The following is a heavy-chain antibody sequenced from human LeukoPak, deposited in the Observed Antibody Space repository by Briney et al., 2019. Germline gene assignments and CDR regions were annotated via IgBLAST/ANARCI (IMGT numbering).Heavy chain of an antibody. Sequence: SETLSLTCTVSGGSISSYYWSWLRQPPGKGLEWIGYLYYSGTTNYNPSLKSRVTISVDTSKNQFSLKLSSVTAADTAVYYCARNMGGRKTWIQLWSHWGQGTLVTVSS. CDR3: ARNMGGRKTWIQLWSH. D-gene: IGHD5-18*01. V-gene: IGHV4-59*01. J-gene: IGHJ4*02. CDR2: LYYSGTT. CDR1: GGSISSYY.